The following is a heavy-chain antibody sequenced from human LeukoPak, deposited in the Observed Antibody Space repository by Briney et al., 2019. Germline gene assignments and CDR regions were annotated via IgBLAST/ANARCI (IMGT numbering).Heavy chain of an antibody. CDR2: IIPIFGTA. D-gene: IGHD6-19*01. CDR1: GGTFSSYA. Sequence: SVKVSCKASGGTFSSYAISRVRQAPGQGLEWMGGIIPIFGTANYAQKLQGRVTMTTDTSTSTAYMELRSLRSDDTAVYYCARAAGAGPFDYWGQGTLVTVSS. V-gene: IGHV1-69*05. J-gene: IGHJ4*02. CDR3: ARAAGAGPFDY.